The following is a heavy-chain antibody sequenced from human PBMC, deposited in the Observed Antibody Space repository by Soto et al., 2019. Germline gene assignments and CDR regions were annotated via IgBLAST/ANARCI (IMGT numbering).Heavy chain of an antibody. CDR3: ARAFTASNYYDSSGYSFSPIGY. J-gene: IGHJ4*02. D-gene: IGHD3-22*01. Sequence: GSLRLSCAASGFTFSSYAMHWVRQAPGKGLEWVAVISYDGSNKYYADSVKGRFTISRDNSKNTLYLQMNGLRAEDTAVYYCARAFTASNYYDSSGYSFSPIGYWGQGTLVTVSS. V-gene: IGHV3-30-3*01. CDR2: ISYDGSNK. CDR1: GFTFSSYA.